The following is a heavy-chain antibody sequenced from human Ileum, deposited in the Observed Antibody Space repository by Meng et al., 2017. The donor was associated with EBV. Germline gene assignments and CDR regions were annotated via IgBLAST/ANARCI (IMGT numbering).Heavy chain of an antibody. D-gene: IGHD3-22*01. Sequence: GPGLVKPSGPLSLSCAVSCGSMISGYWWTCVRQTPEKGLEWIGEVYHGGSTNYNPALRGRVTMSVDQSKNQFSLRVTSVTAADTAVYYCARDGRDNLDTSGDFPDALDIWGHGALVTVS. CDR3: ARDGRDNLDTSGDFPDALDI. J-gene: IGHJ3*02. CDR1: CGSMISGYW. V-gene: IGHV4-4*02. CDR2: VYHGGST.